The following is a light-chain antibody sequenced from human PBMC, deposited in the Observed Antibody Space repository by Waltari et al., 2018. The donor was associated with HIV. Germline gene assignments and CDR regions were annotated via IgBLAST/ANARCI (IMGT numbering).Light chain of an antibody. J-gene: IGKJ5*01. CDR3: MQSIQLPIT. V-gene: IGKV2D-29*01. CDR2: EVS. Sequence: DIVMTQSPLSLSVTPGQPASISCKSSQSLLHSDGKTHLCWYLQKPGQPPQLLIYEVSNRFSAVPDRLRGSSSGTDFTLKISRVEADDGGVYYCMQSIQLPITFGQGTRLEIK. CDR1: QSLLHSDGKTH.